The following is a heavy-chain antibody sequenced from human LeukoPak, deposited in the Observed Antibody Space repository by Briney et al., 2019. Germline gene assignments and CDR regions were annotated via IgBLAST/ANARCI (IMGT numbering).Heavy chain of an antibody. CDR2: INPSGGST. J-gene: IGHJ4*02. Sequence: ASVKVSCKASGYTFTSYYMPWVRQAPGQGLEWMGIINPSGGSTSYAQKFQGRVTMTRDTSTSTVYMELSSLRSEDTAVYYCARNLAVAGTFDYWGQGTLVTVSS. D-gene: IGHD6-19*01. CDR1: GYTFTSYY. V-gene: IGHV1-46*01. CDR3: ARNLAVAGTFDY.